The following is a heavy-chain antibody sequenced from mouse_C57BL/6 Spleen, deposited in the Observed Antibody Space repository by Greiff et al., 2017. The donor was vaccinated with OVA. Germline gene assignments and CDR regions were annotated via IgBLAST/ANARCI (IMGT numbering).Heavy chain of an antibody. CDR3: ARGKSDGYVFLYYVDY. D-gene: IGHD2-3*01. J-gene: IGHJ2*01. Sequence: QVQLQQPGAELVMPGASVKLSCKASGYTFTSYWMHWVKQRPGQGLEWIGEIDPSDSYTNYNQKFKGKSTLTVDKSSSTAYMQLSSLTSEDSAVYYCARGKSDGYVFLYYVDYWGQGTTLTVSS. V-gene: IGHV1-69*01. CDR1: GYTFTSYW. CDR2: IDPSDSYT.